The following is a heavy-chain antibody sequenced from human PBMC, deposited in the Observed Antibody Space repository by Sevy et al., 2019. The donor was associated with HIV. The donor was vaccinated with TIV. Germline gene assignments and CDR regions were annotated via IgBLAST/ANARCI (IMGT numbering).Heavy chain of an antibody. CDR1: GFTFSANW. CDR3: AHETFGRFES. J-gene: IGHJ4*02. D-gene: IGHD3-16*01. CDR2: IKGDGSDK. Sequence: GGSLRLSCAASGFTFSANWMNWVRQAPGKGLEWVANIKGDGSDKNYVDSVEGRFTISRDNAKNLLYLQMNSLGVEDTAVYYCAHETFGRFESWGQGTLVTVSS. V-gene: IGHV3-7*01.